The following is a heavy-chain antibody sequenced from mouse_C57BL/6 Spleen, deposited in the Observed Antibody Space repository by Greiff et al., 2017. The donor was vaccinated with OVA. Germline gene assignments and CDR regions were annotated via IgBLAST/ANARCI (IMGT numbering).Heavy chain of an antibody. CDR3: ARSYYSILYAMDY. D-gene: IGHD2-5*01. V-gene: IGHV5-4*03. CDR1: GFTFSSYA. J-gene: IGHJ4*01. Sequence: EVKVVESGGGLVKPGGSLKLSCAASGFTFSSYAMSWVRQTPEKRLEWVATISDGGSYTYYPDNVKGRFTISRDNAKNNLYLQMSHLKSEDTAMYYCARSYYSILYAMDYWGQGTSVTVSS. CDR2: ISDGGSYT.